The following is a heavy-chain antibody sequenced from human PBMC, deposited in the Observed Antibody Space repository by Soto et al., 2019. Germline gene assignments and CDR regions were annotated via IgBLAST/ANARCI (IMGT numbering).Heavy chain of an antibody. J-gene: IGHJ4*02. CDR2: ISAYNGNT. V-gene: IGHV1-18*01. D-gene: IGHD3-22*01. Sequence: ASVKVSCKASGYTFTSYAMHWVRQAPGQRLEWMGWISAYNGNTNYAQKLQGRVTMTTDTSTSTAYMELRSLRSDDTAVYYCARVGDVQYYYDSSGYYYFDYWGQGTLVTVSS. CDR3: ARVGDVQYYYDSSGYYYFDY. CDR1: GYTFTSYA.